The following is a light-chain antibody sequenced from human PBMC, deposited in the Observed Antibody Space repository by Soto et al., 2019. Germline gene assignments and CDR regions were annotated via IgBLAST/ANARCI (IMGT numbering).Light chain of an antibody. CDR2: DAS. Sequence: SVLTQSPGTLSLSPGERPTLSSRASQSVSSSYLAWYQQKPGQAPRLLIYDASNRATGIPARFSGSGSGTDFTLTISSLEPEDCAVDYCQQRSNWPLTFGGGTKVDIK. CDR1: QSVSSSY. CDR3: QQRSNWPLT. J-gene: IGKJ4*01. V-gene: IGKV3D-20*02.